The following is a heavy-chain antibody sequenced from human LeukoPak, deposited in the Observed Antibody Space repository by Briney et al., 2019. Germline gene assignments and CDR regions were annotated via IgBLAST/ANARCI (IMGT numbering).Heavy chain of an antibody. CDR3: TADGLIDRPAGAHYYYYLDV. CDR2: IRGKTAGWTR. J-gene: IGHJ6*03. D-gene: IGHD2/OR15-2a*01. CDR1: GFTFSHAW. V-gene: IGHV3-15*01. Sequence: PGGSLRLSCAGSGFTFSHAWMSWVRQTPGKGLEWVGRIRGKTAGWTRDYGAPGTGRFTISRDDSKDTLYLQMNSLKTEDTGIYYCTADGLIDRPAGAHYYYYLDVWGKGTTVTVSS.